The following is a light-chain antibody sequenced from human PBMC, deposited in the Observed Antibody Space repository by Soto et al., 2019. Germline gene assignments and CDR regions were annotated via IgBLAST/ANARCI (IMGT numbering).Light chain of an antibody. CDR1: QSVRSSS. V-gene: IGKV3D-20*01. CDR3: QQYGSSQFT. J-gene: IGKJ3*01. Sequence: EIVLTQSPATLPLSPGERATLSCGASQSVRSSSLAWYQQKPGLAPRLLIYDASSRATGIPDRFSGSGSGTDFTLRISRVEPDDFAVYYCQQYGSSQFTFGPGTKVNIK. CDR2: DAS.